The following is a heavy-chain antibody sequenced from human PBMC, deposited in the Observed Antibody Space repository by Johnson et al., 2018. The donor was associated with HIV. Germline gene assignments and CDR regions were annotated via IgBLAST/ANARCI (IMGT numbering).Heavy chain of an antibody. V-gene: IGHV3-30*19. Sequence: QVQLVESGGGVVQPGGSLRLSCVASGFTFNNYGMHWVRQAPGKGLEWVAVIWYDGSNKYYADSVKGRFTISRDNSKNTLYLQMNSLRAEDTAVYYCASRYTVDAFDIWGQGTMVTVSS. CDR2: IWYDGSNK. J-gene: IGHJ3*02. CDR1: GFTFNNYG. D-gene: IGHD1-1*01. CDR3: ASRYTVDAFDI.